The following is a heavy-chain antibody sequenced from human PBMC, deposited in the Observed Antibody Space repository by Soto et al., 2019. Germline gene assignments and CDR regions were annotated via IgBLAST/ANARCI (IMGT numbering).Heavy chain of an antibody. Sequence: ASVNVSCKASGYTFTTYAIHWVRQAPGQSLEWMGWINTDNGNTYYSQKMQARVTITRDTSASTAYMELSRLRSEDTAVYYCARSRVRGGYYFDYWGQGALVTVSS. CDR1: GYTFTTYA. D-gene: IGHD3-16*01. CDR3: ARSRVRGGYYFDY. V-gene: IGHV1-3*04. CDR2: INTDNGNT. J-gene: IGHJ4*02.